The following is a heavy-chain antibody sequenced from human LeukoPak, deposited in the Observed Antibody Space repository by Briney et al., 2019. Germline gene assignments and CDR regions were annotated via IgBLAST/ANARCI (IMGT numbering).Heavy chain of an antibody. CDR2: ISAYNGNT. Sequence: ASVKVSCKASGYTFTSYGISWVRQAPGQGLEWMGWISAYNGNTNYAQKLQGRVTMTTDTSTSTAYMELRSLRSDDTAVYYCARLRGDPLRFHPPINWFDPWGQGTLVTVSS. D-gene: IGHD3-16*01. J-gene: IGHJ5*02. CDR3: ARLRGDPLRFHPPINWFDP. V-gene: IGHV1-18*01. CDR1: GYTFTSYG.